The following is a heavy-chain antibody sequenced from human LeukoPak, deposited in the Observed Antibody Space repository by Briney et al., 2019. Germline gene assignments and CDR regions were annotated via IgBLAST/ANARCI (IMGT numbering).Heavy chain of an antibody. J-gene: IGHJ4*02. Sequence: GRSLRLSCAASGFTFSSYGMHWVRQAPGKGLEWVAVISYDGSNKYYADSVKGRFTISRDNSKNTLYLQMDSLRAEDTAVYYCARGVLPGYWGQGTLVTVSS. CDR2: ISYDGSNK. D-gene: IGHD3-16*01. CDR1: GFTFSSYG. CDR3: ARGVLPGY. V-gene: IGHV3-30*03.